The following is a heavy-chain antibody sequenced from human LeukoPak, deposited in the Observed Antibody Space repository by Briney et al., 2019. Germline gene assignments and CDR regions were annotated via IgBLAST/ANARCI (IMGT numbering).Heavy chain of an antibody. D-gene: IGHD4-11*01. CDR2: ISGGTGNT. Sequence: GGSLRLSCAASGFTFSSYAMSWVRQTPGKGLEWVSAISGGTGNTDYADSVKGRFTISRDNSKNTLYLQMNSLGAEDTAVYYCAKQAGTVYSNFDYWGQGTLVTVSS. CDR3: AKQAGTVYSNFDY. CDR1: GFTFSSYA. J-gene: IGHJ4*02. V-gene: IGHV3-23*01.